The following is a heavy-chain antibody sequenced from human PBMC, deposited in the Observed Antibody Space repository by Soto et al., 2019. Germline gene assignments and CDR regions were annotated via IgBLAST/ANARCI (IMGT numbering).Heavy chain of an antibody. J-gene: IGHJ6*03. CDR3: ATVRKSSGSSYGPRTANYYPIAA. D-gene: IGHD5-18*01. V-gene: IGHV1-69*13. CDR1: GGTFSSYA. CDR2: IIPIFGTA. Sequence: AGKVSCDASGGTFSSYAISWVRQAPGQGLEWMGEIIPIFGTANYAQKFQGRVTITADESTSTAYMELSSLRSEDTAVYYCATVRKSSGSSYGPRTANYYPIAAWG.